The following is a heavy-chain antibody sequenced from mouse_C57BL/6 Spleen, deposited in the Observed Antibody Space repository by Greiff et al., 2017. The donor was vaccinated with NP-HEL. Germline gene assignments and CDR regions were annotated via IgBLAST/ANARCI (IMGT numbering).Heavy chain of an antibody. J-gene: IGHJ4*01. Sequence: VHVKQSGPVLVKPGASVKMSCKASGYTFTDYYMNWVKQSHGKSLEWIGVINPYNGGTSYNQKFKGKATLTVDKSSSTAYMELNSLTSEDSAVYYCARQLRLPYYAMDYWGQGTSVTVSS. CDR2: INPYNGGT. D-gene: IGHD3-2*02. V-gene: IGHV1-19*01. CDR1: GYTFTDYY. CDR3: ARQLRLPYYAMDY.